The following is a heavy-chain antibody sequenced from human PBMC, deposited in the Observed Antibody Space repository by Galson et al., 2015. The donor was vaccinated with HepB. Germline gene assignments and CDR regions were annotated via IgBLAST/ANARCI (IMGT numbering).Heavy chain of an antibody. V-gene: IGHV1-3*01. D-gene: IGHD2-8*01. Sequence: SVKVSCKASGYTFTSYAMHWVRQAPGQRLEWMGWINAGNGNTKYSQKFQGRVTITRDTSASTAYMELSSLRSEDTAVYYCARDNGAAGTPRGLKKGFDYWGQGTLVTVSS. CDR2: INAGNGNT. CDR3: ARDNGAAGTPRGLKKGFDY. J-gene: IGHJ4*02. CDR1: GYTFTSYA.